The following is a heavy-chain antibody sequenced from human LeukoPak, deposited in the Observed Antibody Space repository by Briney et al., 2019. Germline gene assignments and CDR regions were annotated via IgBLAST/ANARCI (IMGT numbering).Heavy chain of an antibody. CDR1: GFTFTNSA. Sequence: PGGSLRLSCAASGFTFTNSAMGWVRQAPGKGLESVSSISASGGSTYYADSVKGRFTISRDNSKNTLYLQMNSLRVEDTAIYYCAKARSGWYLFDYWGQETLVTVSS. CDR2: ISASGGST. D-gene: IGHD6-19*01. V-gene: IGHV3-23*01. J-gene: IGHJ4*02. CDR3: AKARSGWYLFDY.